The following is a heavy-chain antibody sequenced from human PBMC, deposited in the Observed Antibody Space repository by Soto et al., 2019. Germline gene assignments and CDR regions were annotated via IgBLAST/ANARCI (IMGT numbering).Heavy chain of an antibody. CDR1: GYTFTSYG. J-gene: IGHJ4*02. Sequence: ASVKVSCKASGYTFTSYGISWVRQAPAQGLEWMGWISAYNGNTNYAQKLQGRVTMTTDTSTSTAYMELRSLRSDDTAVYYCARESEDCSGGSCFDYWGQGTLVTVSS. D-gene: IGHD2-15*01. CDR3: ARESEDCSGGSCFDY. V-gene: IGHV1-18*01. CDR2: ISAYNGNT.